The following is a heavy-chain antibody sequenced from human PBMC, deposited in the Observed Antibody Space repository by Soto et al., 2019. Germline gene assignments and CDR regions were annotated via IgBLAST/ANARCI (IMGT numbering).Heavy chain of an antibody. J-gene: IGHJ4*02. CDR3: ARDRGYSGYGDY. D-gene: IGHD5-12*01. CDR1: GYSFTSYG. V-gene: IGHV1-18*01. Sequence: QVQLVQSGGEVKKPGASVKVSCKASGYSFTSYGISWVRQAPGQGLEWMGWISAYNVNTNYAQKFQGSVTMTTDTATRTAYMELRSLRSDDTAVYYCARDRGYSGYGDYWGQGTLVTVSS. CDR2: ISAYNVNT.